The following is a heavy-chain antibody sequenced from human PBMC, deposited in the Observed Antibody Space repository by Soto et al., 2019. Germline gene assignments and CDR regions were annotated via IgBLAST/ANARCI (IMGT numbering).Heavy chain of an antibody. V-gene: IGHV3-23*01. Sequence: GGSLRLSCAASGFTFSSYAMSWVRQAPGKGLEWVSAISGSGGSTYYADSVKGRFTISRDNSKNTLYLQMNSLRAEDTAVYYCAKCSVELYYDSSGYQDNWFDPWGQGTLVTVSS. CDR2: ISGSGGST. CDR1: GFTFSSYA. D-gene: IGHD3-22*01. J-gene: IGHJ5*02. CDR3: AKCSVELYYDSSGYQDNWFDP.